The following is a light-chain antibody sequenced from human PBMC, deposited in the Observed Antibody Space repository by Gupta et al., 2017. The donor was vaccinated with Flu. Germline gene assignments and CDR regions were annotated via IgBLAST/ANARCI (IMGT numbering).Light chain of an antibody. Sequence: SYELPQPLSVSVSPGQTARITCSGDALSKKYAYWYQQKSGQAPVLVIYEDSKRPSGIPERFSGSSSGTMATLTISGAQVEDETDYYCYSTDSSGNHGLFGGGTKLTVL. CDR3: YSTDSSGNHGL. J-gene: IGLJ2*01. CDR1: ALSKKY. V-gene: IGLV3-10*01. CDR2: EDS.